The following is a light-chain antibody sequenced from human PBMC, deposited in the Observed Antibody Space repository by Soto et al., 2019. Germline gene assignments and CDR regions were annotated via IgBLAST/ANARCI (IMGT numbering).Light chain of an antibody. CDR1: QGISTW. CDR2: AAS. J-gene: IGKJ2*01. CDR3: QQTNSFPYT. V-gene: IGKV1-12*01. Sequence: DIPLTQSPSSVSASVGDRVTLTCRASQGISTWLAWYQQRPGKAPQLLIFAASSLQSGVPSRFSGSGSGTDFTLTISSLQPEDFATYYCQQTNSFPYTFGQGTKLDIK.